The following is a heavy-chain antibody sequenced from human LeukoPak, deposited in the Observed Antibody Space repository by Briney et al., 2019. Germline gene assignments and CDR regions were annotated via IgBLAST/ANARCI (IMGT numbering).Heavy chain of an antibody. CDR1: GFTFSSYT. Sequence: GGSLRLSCAASGFTFSSYTMSWVRQNPGKGLEWVSSITRSSIYIYYSDSVKGRFTISRDNAKNSLYLQMNSLRAEDTAVYYCARDYGGSSPFDYWGQGTLVTVSS. J-gene: IGHJ4*02. CDR2: ITRSSIYI. CDR3: ARDYGGSSPFDY. V-gene: IGHV3-21*01. D-gene: IGHD4-23*01.